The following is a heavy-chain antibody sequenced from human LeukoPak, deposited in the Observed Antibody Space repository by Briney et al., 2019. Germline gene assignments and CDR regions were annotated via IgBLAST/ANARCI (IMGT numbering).Heavy chain of an antibody. CDR2: ISSSSNYI. CDR1: GLTFSSYS. Sequence: GGSLRLSCAAAGLTFSSYSMKWVRQPPRNGLEWVSSISSSSNYIYYPDSMTGRFTISRDNAKNSLYLQMNSMRAEDTAVYYCARDPNGFDICGEGGMVTVS. V-gene: IGHV3-21*01. CDR3: ARDPNGFDI. J-gene: IGHJ3*02.